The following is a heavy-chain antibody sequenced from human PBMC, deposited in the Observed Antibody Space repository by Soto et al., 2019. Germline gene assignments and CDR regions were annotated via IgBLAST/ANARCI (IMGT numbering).Heavy chain of an antibody. Sequence: QLQLQESGPGLVKPSETLSLTCTVSGGSISSSSYYWGWIRQPPGKGLEWIGSIYYSGSTYYNPSLKSRVTISVDTSKAQFSLKLSSGTAADTAVYYCASSKPDWKYGSGSCSYYYYMDVWGKGTTVTVSS. CDR1: GGSISSSSYY. CDR2: IYYSGST. CDR3: ASSKPDWKYGSGSCSYYYYMDV. D-gene: IGHD3-10*01. V-gene: IGHV4-39*01. J-gene: IGHJ6*03.